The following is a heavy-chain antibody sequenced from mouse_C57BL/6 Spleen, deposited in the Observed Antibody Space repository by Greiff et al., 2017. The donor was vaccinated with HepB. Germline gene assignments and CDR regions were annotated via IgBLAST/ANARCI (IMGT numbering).Heavy chain of an antibody. CDR3: ARLYDYDGPYAMDY. D-gene: IGHD2-4*01. CDR2: INPYNGGT. V-gene: IGHV1-19*01. CDR1: GYTFTDYY. Sequence: EVQLQQSGPVLVKPGASVKMSCKASGYTFTDYYMNWVKQSHGKSLEWIGVINPYNGGTSYNQKFKGKATLTVDKSSSTAYMELNSLTSEDSAVYYCARLYDYDGPYAMDYWGQGTSVTVSS. J-gene: IGHJ4*01.